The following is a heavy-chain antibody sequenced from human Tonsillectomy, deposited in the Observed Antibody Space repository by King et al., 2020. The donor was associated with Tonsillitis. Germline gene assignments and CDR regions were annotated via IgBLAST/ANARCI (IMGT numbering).Heavy chain of an antibody. Sequence: VQLVESGGGLVQPGGSLRLSCAASGCTFSSFDMHWVRQPIGKGLEWVSAIGSAGETYYPASVKGRFTISRVNAKKSVYLPMNSLRAEDTAIYYCARETDRRFCTSTSCWGYMDVWGKGPTVTVSS. V-gene: IGHV3-13*01. CDR3: ARETDRRFCTSTSCWGYMDV. CDR2: IGSAGET. J-gene: IGHJ6*03. CDR1: GCTFSSFD. D-gene: IGHD2-2*01.